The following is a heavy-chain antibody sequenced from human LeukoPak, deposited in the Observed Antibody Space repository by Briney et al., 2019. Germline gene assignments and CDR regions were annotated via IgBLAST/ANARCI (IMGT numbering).Heavy chain of an antibody. CDR2: INHSGST. CDR1: GGSFSGYY. V-gene: IGHV4-34*01. D-gene: IGHD2-15*01. CDR3: ARTAGVWWYTKSPVVAFDI. Sequence: SETLSLTCAVYGGSFSGYYWSWIRQPPGKGLEWIGEINHSGSTNYNPSLKSRVTISVDTSKNQFSLKLSSVTAADTAVYYCARTAGVWWYTKSPVVAFDIWGQGTMVTVSS. J-gene: IGHJ3*02.